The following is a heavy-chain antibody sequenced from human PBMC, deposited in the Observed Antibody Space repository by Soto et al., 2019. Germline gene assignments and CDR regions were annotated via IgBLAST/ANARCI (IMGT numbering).Heavy chain of an antibody. Sequence: SETLSLTCSVSGGSISRGISYWGWIRQPPGRGLEWIGTIYNSGSTYLNPSLNMRVAISVDKSKNQVSLKLTFVTAADTSVYYRGSCSYSTLNWFDTWGQGNLVTVSS. J-gene: IGHJ5*02. D-gene: IGHD6-13*01. CDR3: GSCSYSTLNWFDT. CDR2: IYNSGST. V-gene: IGHV4-39*01. CDR1: GGSISRGISY.